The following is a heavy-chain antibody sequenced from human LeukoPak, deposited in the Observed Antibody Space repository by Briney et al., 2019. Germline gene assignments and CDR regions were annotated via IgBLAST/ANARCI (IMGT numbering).Heavy chain of an antibody. D-gene: IGHD3-10*01. Sequence: PSETLSLTCTVSGGSISSGSYYWSWIRQPAGKGLEWIGYIYHSGSTYYNPSLKSRVTISVDRSKNQFSLKLSSVTAADTAVYYCARESAGGSGTAFDIWGQGTMVTVSS. V-gene: IGHV4-30-2*01. CDR3: ARESAGGSGTAFDI. CDR2: IYHSGST. J-gene: IGHJ3*02. CDR1: GGSISSGSYY.